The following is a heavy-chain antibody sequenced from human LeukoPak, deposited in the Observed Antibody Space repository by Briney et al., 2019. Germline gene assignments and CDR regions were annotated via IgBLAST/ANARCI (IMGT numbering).Heavy chain of an antibody. CDR3: AKDGRGPSMDV. V-gene: IGHV3-23*01. CDR2: ISASGGGT. Sequence: SGGSLRLSCAASGLTFSSYAMSWVRQAPGKGLEWVSTISASGGGTYYADSVKGRFTISRDSSENTLYLQMHSLRAEDTAVYYRAKDGRGPSMDVWGKGTTVTVSS. CDR1: GLTFSSYA. J-gene: IGHJ6*03.